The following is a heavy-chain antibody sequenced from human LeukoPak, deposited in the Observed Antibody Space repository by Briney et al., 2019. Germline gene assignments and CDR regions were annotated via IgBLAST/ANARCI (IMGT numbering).Heavy chain of an antibody. CDR3: ARGLVITTDGFDI. Sequence: PGGSLRLSCAASGFTFSSYSMNWVRRAPGKGLEWVSSISSSSSYIYYADSVKGRFTISRDNSKNTLYLQMNSLRAEDTAVYYCARGLVITTDGFDIWGQGTMVTVSS. D-gene: IGHD3-22*01. CDR1: GFTFSSYS. J-gene: IGHJ3*02. V-gene: IGHV3-21*04. CDR2: ISSSSSYI.